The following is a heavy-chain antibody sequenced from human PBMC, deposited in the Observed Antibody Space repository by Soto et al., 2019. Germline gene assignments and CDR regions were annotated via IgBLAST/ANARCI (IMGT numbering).Heavy chain of an antibody. CDR3: ARGRYGSGSYDGEMFDY. J-gene: IGHJ4*02. Sequence: SETLSLTCAVYGGSFSGYYWSWIRQPPGKGLEWIGEINHSGSTNYNPSLKSRVTISVDTSKNQFSLKLSSVTAADTAVYYCARGRYGSGSYDGEMFDYWGQGTLVTVSS. CDR1: GGSFSGYY. CDR2: INHSGST. V-gene: IGHV4-34*01. D-gene: IGHD3-10*01.